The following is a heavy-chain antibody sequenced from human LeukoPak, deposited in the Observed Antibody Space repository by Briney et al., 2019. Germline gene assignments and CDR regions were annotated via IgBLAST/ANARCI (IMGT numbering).Heavy chain of an antibody. CDR2: IIPIFGTA. J-gene: IGHJ4*02. D-gene: IGHD3-10*01. V-gene: IGHV1-69*13. CDR3: ARAPQVYYGSGSYYPI. Sequence: SVKVSCKASGGTFSSYAISWVRQAPGQGLEWMGGIIPIFGTANYAQKFQGRVTITADESTITAYMELSSLRSEDTAVYYCARAPQVYYGSGSYYPIWGQGTLVTVSS. CDR1: GGTFSSYA.